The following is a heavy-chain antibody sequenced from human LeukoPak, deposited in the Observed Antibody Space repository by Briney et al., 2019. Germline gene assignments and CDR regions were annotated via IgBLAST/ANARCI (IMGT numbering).Heavy chain of an antibody. Sequence: PGGSLRLSCAASGFTFDDYAMHWVRQAPGKGLEWVSGISWNSGSIGYVDSVKGRFTISRDNAKNSLYLQMNSLRAEDTAVYYCASGHDYVWGSDYWGQGTLVTVSS. CDR3: ASGHDYVWGSDY. V-gene: IGHV3-9*01. CDR2: ISWNSGSI. CDR1: GFTFDDYA. D-gene: IGHD3-16*01. J-gene: IGHJ4*02.